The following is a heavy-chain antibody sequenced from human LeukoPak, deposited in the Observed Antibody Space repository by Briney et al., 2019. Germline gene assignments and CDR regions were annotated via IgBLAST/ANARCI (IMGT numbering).Heavy chain of an antibody. Sequence: GRSLRLSCAASGFTFSSYGMHWVRQAPGKGLEWVAVISYDGSNKYYADSVKGRFTISRDNSKNTLYLQMNSLRAEDTAVYCAKAAVRSCGYYYFDYWGQGTLVTVSS. CDR2: ISYDGSNK. D-gene: IGHD3-22*01. CDR3: AKAAVRSCGYYYFDY. V-gene: IGHV3-30*18. CDR1: GFTFSSYG. J-gene: IGHJ4*02.